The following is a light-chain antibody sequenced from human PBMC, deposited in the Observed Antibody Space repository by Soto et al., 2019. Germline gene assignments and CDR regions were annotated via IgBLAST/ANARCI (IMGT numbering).Light chain of an antibody. J-gene: IGKJ3*01. CDR3: QKRGT. CDR2: DAS. Sequence: TLVPQAHAKMGLSPGRGSALPCRASQSVSSYLAWYQQKPGQAPRLLIYDASNRATGIPARFSGSGSGTDFTLTISSLEPEDVAVYYWQKRGTCGPGTKVDIK. CDR1: QSVSSY. V-gene: IGKV3-11*01.